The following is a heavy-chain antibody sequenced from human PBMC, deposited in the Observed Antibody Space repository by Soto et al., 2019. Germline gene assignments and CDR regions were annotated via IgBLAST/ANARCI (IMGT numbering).Heavy chain of an antibody. CDR3: ARDNRIYDYGDYYFDY. D-gene: IGHD4-17*01. Sequence: QVQLVQSGAEVKKPGSSVKVSCKASGGTFSSYTISWVRQAPGQGLEWMGRIIPILGIANYAQKFQGRVTITADKSTSTAYMELSSLRSEDTAVYYCARDNRIYDYGDYYFDYWGQGTLVTVSS. V-gene: IGHV1-69*08. J-gene: IGHJ4*02. CDR1: GGTFSSYT. CDR2: IIPILGIA.